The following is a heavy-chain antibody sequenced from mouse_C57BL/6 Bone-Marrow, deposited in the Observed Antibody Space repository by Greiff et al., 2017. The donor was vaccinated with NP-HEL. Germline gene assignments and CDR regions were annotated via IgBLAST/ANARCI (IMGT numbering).Heavy chain of an antibody. V-gene: IGHV1-72*01. CDR2: IGHNSGGT. Sequence: QVQLQQPGAELVKPGASVKLSCTASGSTFTSYWMHWVKQRPGRGLGGIGRIGHNSGGTKYNEKFKSKATLTVDKPSSTAYMQLSSLTSEDSAVYYCARGDYDYWYFDVWGTGTTVTVSS. J-gene: IGHJ1*03. CDR1: GSTFTSYW. CDR3: ARGDYDYWYFDV. D-gene: IGHD2-4*01.